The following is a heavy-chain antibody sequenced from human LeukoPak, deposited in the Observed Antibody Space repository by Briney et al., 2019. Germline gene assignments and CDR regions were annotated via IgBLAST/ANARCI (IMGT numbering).Heavy chain of an antibody. V-gene: IGHV3-30*04. Sequence: GGSLRLSCAASGFTFSSYAMHWVRQAPGKGLEWVAVISYDGTYKYYADSVKGRFTISRDNSKNTLYLQMNSLRAEDTAVYYRARTPGNGIHYFDCWGQGTLVTVSS. CDR2: ISYDGTYK. J-gene: IGHJ4*02. CDR3: ARTPGNGIHYFDC. CDR1: GFTFSSYA. D-gene: IGHD2-8*01.